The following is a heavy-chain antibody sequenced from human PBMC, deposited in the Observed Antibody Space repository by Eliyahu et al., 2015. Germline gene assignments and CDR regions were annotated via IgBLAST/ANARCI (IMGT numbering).Heavy chain of an antibody. V-gene: IGHV3-48*03. D-gene: IGHD3-3*01. CDR1: GFTFXXXE. CDR2: ISSSGSTI. J-gene: IGHJ6*02. CDR3: ARPRDYDFWSGYPQLGGMDV. Sequence: EVQLVESGGGLVQPGGSLRLSCAASGFTFXXXEFXWVRQAPGKGLEWVSYISSSGSTIYYADSVKGRFTISRDNAKNSLYLQMNSLRAEDTAVYYCARPRDYDFWSGYPQLGGMDVWGQGTTVTVSS.